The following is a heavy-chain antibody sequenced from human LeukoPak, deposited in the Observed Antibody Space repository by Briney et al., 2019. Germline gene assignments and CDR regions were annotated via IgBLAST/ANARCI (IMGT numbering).Heavy chain of an antibody. CDR2: IRQDGNEF. D-gene: IGHD1-26*01. J-gene: IGHJ4*02. CDR3: ARDKVSGATLLDY. V-gene: IGHV3-7*01. CDR1: EFTFGNYR. Sequence: GGSLRLSCAASEFTFGNYRMSWVRQVPGKGPEWVANIRQDGNEFYYVDSVKGRFTISRDNAKNSLYLQMNSLRVEDTAVYYCARDKVSGATLLDYWGQGTLVTVSS.